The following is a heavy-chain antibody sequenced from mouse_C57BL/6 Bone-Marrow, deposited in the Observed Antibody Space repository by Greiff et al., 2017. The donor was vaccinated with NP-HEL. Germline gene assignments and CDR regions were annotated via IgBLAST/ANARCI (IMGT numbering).Heavy chain of an antibody. V-gene: IGHV14-4*01. J-gene: IGHJ2*01. CDR2: IDPENGDT. CDR1: GFNIKDDY. Sequence: EVMLVESGAELVRPGASVKLSCTASGFNIKDDYMHWVKQRPEQGLEWIGWIDPENGDTEYASKFQGKATITADTSSNTAYLQLSSLTSEDTAVYYCTTFDTTGSGSFIDYWGQGTTLTVSS. CDR3: TTFDTTGSGSFIDY. D-gene: IGHD1-1*01.